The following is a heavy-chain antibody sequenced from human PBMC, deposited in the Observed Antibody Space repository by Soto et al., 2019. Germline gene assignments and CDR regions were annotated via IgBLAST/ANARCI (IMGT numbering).Heavy chain of an antibody. D-gene: IGHD2-15*01. J-gene: IGHJ5*02. CDR2: IYYSGST. V-gene: IGHV4-39*01. Sequence: SETLSLTCTVSGGSISSSSYYWGWIRQPPGKGLEWIGSIYYSGSTYYNPSLKSRVTISVDTSKNQFSLKLSSVTAADTAAYYCARHGGGCSGGSCYSGWFDPWGQGTLVTVSS. CDR1: GGSISSSSYY. CDR3: ARHGGGCSGGSCYSGWFDP.